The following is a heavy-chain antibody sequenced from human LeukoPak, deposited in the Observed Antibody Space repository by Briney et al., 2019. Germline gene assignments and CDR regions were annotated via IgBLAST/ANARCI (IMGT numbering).Heavy chain of an antibody. V-gene: IGHV3-23*01. D-gene: IGHD3-10*01. CDR2: ISGSGGST. CDR1: GFTFSSYA. J-gene: IGHJ4*02. CDR3: AKSKEQRFMVRGVISSPFDY. Sequence: GGSLRLSCAASGFTFSSYAMSWVRQAPGKGLEWVSAISGSGGSTYYADSVKGRFTISRDNSKNTLYLQMNSLRAEDTAVYYCAKSKEQRFMVRGVISSPFDYWGQGTLVTVSS.